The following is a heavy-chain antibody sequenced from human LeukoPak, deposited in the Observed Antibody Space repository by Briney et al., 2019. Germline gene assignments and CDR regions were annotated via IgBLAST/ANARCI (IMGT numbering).Heavy chain of an antibody. D-gene: IGHD3-22*01. J-gene: IGHJ4*02. CDR3: ARDMYYYDSSGYYPDC. CDR1: GFTFDDYG. V-gene: IGHV3-20*04. CDR2: INWNGGST. Sequence: GGSLRLSCAASGFTFDDYGMSWVRQAPGKGLEWVSGINWNGGSTGYADSVKGRFTISRDNAKNSLYLQMNSLRAEDTALYYCARDMYYYDSSGYYPDCWGQGTLVTVSS.